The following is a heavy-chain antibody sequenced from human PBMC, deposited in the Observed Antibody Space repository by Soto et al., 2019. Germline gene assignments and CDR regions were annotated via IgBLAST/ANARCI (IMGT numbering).Heavy chain of an antibody. Sequence: PSETLSLTCAVYGGSFSCYYWSWIRQPPGKGLEWIGEINHSGSTNYNPSLKSRVTISVDTSKNQFSLKLSSVTAADTAVYYCATSTAYYDILTGNYYYYCGMDVWGQGTTVTVSS. J-gene: IGHJ6*02. CDR2: INHSGST. CDR1: GGSFSCYY. V-gene: IGHV4-34*01. CDR3: ATSTAYYDILTGNYYYYCGMDV. D-gene: IGHD3-9*01.